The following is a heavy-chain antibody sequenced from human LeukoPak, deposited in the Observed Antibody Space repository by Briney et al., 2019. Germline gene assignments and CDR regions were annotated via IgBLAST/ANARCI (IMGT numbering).Heavy chain of an antibody. J-gene: IGHJ4*02. D-gene: IGHD1-26*01. CDR1: GYTFTDYY. V-gene: IGHV1-2*02. Sequence: ASVKVSCKASGYTFTDYYLHWVRQAPGQGLEWMGWIHPNSGGTNYAQSFQGRVTMTRDTSINTAYMELTSLRSDDTAFYYCARGLGGSGSYFLTFDYWGQGTLVTVSS. CDR3: ARGLGGSGSYFLTFDY. CDR2: IHPNSGGT.